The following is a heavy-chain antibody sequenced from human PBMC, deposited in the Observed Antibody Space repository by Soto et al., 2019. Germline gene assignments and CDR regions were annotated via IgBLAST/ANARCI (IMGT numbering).Heavy chain of an antibody. CDR2: ITAGDGKT. J-gene: IGHJ5*02. CDR1: GYNFTQST. V-gene: IGHV1-3*01. Sequence: QVHLVQSGAEVKKPGASVKVSCKASGYNFTQSTIHWVRQAPGQRLEWMGWITAGDGKTQYSKKFQTRVTIRSDVSATTVYMDLNSLRSEDTAVYYCARDLYSSSFFWFDAWGRGTLVIVSS. D-gene: IGHD2-2*01. CDR3: ARDLYSSSFFWFDA.